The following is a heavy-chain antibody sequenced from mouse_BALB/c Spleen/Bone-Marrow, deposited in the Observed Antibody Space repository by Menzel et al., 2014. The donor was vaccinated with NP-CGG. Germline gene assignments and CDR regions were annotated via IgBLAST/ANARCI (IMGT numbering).Heavy chain of an antibody. Sequence: EVKLMESGGGLVQPGGSLKLSCAASGFTFSSYTMSWVRQTPEKRLEWVAYISNGGGSTYYPDTVKGRFTISRDNAKNTLYLQMSSLESEDTAMYYCARHYYGSSYFDYWGQGTTLTVSS. CDR1: GFTFSSYT. CDR2: ISNGGGST. V-gene: IGHV5-12-2*01. D-gene: IGHD1-1*01. J-gene: IGHJ2*01. CDR3: ARHYYGSSYFDY.